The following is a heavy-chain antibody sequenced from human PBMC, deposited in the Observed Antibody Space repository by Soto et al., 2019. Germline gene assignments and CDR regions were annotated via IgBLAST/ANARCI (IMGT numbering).Heavy chain of an antibody. CDR3: ARHIWLGAWFDP. CDR1: GGSISSSSYY. Sequence: NPSETLSLTCTVSGGSISSSSYYWGWIRQPPGKGLEWIGSIYYSGSTYYNPSLKSRVTISVDTSKSQFSLKLSSVTAADTAVYYCARHIWLGAWFDPWGQGTLVTVSS. D-gene: IGHD1-26*01. V-gene: IGHV4-39*01. CDR2: IYYSGST. J-gene: IGHJ5*02.